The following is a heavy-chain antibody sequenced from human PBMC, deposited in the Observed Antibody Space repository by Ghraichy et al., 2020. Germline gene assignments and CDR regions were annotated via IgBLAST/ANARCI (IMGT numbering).Heavy chain of an antibody. Sequence: ASVKVSCKVSGYTLTELSIHWVRQAPGKGLEWMGGFDPEVDKPVYTQKFQGRVTMTEDTSTDTAYMELRSLRSDDSAVYYCGTPPLAGTAWFDPWGQGTLVTVSS. CDR3: GTPPLAGTAWFDP. J-gene: IGHJ5*02. CDR1: GYTLTELS. D-gene: IGHD6-19*01. CDR2: FDPEVDKP. V-gene: IGHV1-24*01.